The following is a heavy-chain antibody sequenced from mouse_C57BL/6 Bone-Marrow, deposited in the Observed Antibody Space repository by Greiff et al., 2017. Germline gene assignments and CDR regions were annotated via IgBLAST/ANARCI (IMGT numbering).Heavy chain of an antibody. Sequence: VQLQQSGAELMKPGASVKLSCKATGYTFTGYWIEWVKQRPGHGLEWIGEILPGSGSTNYNGKFKGKATFTADTSSNTAYMQLSSLTTEDSAIYYCASGGTTVWCFDVWGTGTTVTVSS. J-gene: IGHJ1*03. CDR1: GYTFTGYW. D-gene: IGHD1-1*01. V-gene: IGHV1-9*01. CDR2: ILPGSGST. CDR3: ASGGTTVWCFDV.